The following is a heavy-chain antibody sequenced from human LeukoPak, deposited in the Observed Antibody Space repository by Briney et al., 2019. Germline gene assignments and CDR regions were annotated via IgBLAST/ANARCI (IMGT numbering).Heavy chain of an antibody. CDR1: GGSFSGYY. CDR2: INHSGST. J-gene: IGHJ3*02. CDR3: ARGYSVLRFLDI. D-gene: IGHD3-3*01. V-gene: IGHV4-34*01. Sequence: SETLSLTCAVYGGSFSGYYWSWIRQPPGKGLEWIGEINHSGSTNYNPSLKSRVTISVDTSKNQFSLKLSSVTAADTAVYYCARGYSVLRFLDIWGQGTMVTVSS.